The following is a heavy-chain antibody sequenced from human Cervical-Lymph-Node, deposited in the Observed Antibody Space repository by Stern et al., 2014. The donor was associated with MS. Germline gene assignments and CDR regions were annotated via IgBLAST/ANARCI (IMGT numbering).Heavy chain of an antibody. CDR3: TRSRLPVGFGEFHFDY. J-gene: IGHJ4*02. D-gene: IGHD3-10*01. V-gene: IGHV1-8*01. Sequence: VHLVESGAEVKKPGASVKVSCKASGYTFISYDINWVRQATGQGLEWMGWMNPNSGNTGYAQKFQGRVSMTRNTSNKTAYLELSSLRSEDTAVYYCTRSRLPVGFGEFHFDYWGQGSLVTVSS. CDR2: MNPNSGNT. CDR1: GYTFISYD.